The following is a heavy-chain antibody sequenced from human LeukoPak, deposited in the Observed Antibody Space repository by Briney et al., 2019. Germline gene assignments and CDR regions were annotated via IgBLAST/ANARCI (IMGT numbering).Heavy chain of an antibody. CDR2: IKQDGNEK. CDR1: GFSFRTYW. Sequence: GGSLRLSCAASGFSFRTYWMSWVRQAPGKGLESVANIKQDGNEKYYVDSVKGRFTISRDNAKNSLYLQMNSLRAEDTAMYYCERRDYQLPGDHWGQGTLVTVSS. J-gene: IGHJ4*02. D-gene: IGHD2-2*01. CDR3: ERRDYQLPGDH. V-gene: IGHV3-7*03.